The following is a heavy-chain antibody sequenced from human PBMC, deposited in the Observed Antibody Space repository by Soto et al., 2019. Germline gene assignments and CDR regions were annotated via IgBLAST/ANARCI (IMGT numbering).Heavy chain of an antibody. CDR3: ARLEGLATVSYYFDF. CDR1: DDSINSDKYY. CDR2: IYYRGNA. D-gene: IGHD3-9*01. J-gene: IGHJ4*02. V-gene: IGHV4-39*01. Sequence: QLQLQESGPGLVKPSETLSLTCSVSDDSINSDKYYWGWIRQPPGKGLEWLGSIYYRGNAYYNPSLQTRVTIPLDKSRSQFSLKLNSVPAADSAVYFCARLEGLATVSYYFDFWGPGALVTVSS.